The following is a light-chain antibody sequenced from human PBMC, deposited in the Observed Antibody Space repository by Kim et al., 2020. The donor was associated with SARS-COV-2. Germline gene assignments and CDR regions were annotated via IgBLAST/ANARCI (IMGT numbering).Light chain of an antibody. V-gene: IGKV2-30*01. CDR1: QSLVYPDGNTY. J-gene: IGKJ4*01. CDR3: MQGSHWPT. CDR2: KVS. Sequence: PPASNSGNSSQSLVYPDGNTYLNWFQQRPGQSPRRLIYKVSIRDSGVPDRFSGSGSGTYFTLKISRVEAEDVGIYYCMQGSHWPTFGGGTKVDIK.